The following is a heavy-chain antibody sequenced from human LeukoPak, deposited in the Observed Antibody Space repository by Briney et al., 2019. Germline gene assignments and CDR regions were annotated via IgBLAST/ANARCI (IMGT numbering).Heavy chain of an antibody. CDR3: ARVWVGYDFWRGYYTPQPYYYYYYMDV. CDR2: MNPNSGKT. V-gene: IGHV1-8*01. CDR1: GYTFTSYD. J-gene: IGHJ6*03. Sequence: ASVKVSCKASGYTFTSYDINWVRQATGQGLEWMGWMNPNSGKTGYAQKFQGRVTMTRNTSISTAYMELSSLRSEDTAVYYCARVWVGYDFWRGYYTPQPYYYYYYMDVWGKGTTVSVSS. D-gene: IGHD3-3*01.